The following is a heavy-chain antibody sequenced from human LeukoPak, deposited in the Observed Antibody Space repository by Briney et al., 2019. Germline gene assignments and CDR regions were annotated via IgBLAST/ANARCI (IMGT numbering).Heavy chain of an antibody. D-gene: IGHD2-2*02. J-gene: IGHJ2*01. CDR2: ISGSGGST. CDR3: AKYTRDWYFDL. CDR1: GITFSTYA. Sequence: PGGSLRLSCEASGITFSTYAMSWVRQAPGKGLEWVSAISGSGGSTYYADSVKGRFTISRDNSKNTLYLQMNSLRAEDTAVYYCAKYTRDWYFDLWGRGTLVTVSS. V-gene: IGHV3-23*01.